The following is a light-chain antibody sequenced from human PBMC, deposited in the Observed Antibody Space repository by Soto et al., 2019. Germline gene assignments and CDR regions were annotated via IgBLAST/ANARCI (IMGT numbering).Light chain of an antibody. CDR2: GAS. Sequence: EIVMTQSPGTLSLSPGERATLSCRASQSVSTNLAWYQQIPGQAPRLLIYGASTRATGIPARFSGSGSGTKFTLAISSLQSEDFAVYYCQQYNDWPQTFGPGTKVDIK. J-gene: IGKJ1*01. CDR1: QSVSTN. CDR3: QQYNDWPQT. V-gene: IGKV3-15*01.